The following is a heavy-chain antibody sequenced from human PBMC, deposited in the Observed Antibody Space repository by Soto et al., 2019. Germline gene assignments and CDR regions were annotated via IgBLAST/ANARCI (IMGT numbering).Heavy chain of an antibody. CDR1: GFTFDDYG. CDR3: AKDRYSSSWYSSVFDY. J-gene: IGHJ4*02. CDR2: INWNGGST. Sequence: PGGSLRLSCAASGFTFDDYGMSWVRQAPGKGLEWVSGINWNGGSTGYADSVKGRFTISRDNAKNSLYLQMNSLRAEDTAVYYCAKDRYSSSWYSSVFDYWXQGTLVTVSS. V-gene: IGHV3-20*04. D-gene: IGHD6-13*01.